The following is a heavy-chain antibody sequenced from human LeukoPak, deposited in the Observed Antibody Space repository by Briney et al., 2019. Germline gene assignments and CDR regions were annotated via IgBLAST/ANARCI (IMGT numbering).Heavy chain of an antibody. CDR1: GFPCSPDA. J-gene: IGHJ4*02. D-gene: IGHD2/OR15-2a*01. V-gene: IGHV3-23*01. CDR2: ISNSGDST. CDR3: AKYFISTY. Sequence: GGPLRLSCAASGFPCSPDAKIWVRQAPGKGLEWVSAISNSGDSTYNADSVKDRFTISRDNSKNTLYLQTTRLRAEDTAVYYWAKYFISTYWGQGTLVTVSS.